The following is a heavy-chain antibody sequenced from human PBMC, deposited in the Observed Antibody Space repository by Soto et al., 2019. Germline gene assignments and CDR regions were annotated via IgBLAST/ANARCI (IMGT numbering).Heavy chain of an antibody. CDR1: GFTFSSYG. CDR2: IWYDGRNK. D-gene: IGHD4-17*01. Sequence: QVQLVESGGGVVQPGRSLRLSCAASGFTFSSYGMHWVRQAPGKGLEWVAVIWYDGRNKYYADSVKGRFTISRDNSKNALYLQVNSLRAEDRAVYYCARDSTHDYGDYGPAYWGQGTLVTVSS. V-gene: IGHV3-33*01. J-gene: IGHJ4*02. CDR3: ARDSTHDYGDYGPAY.